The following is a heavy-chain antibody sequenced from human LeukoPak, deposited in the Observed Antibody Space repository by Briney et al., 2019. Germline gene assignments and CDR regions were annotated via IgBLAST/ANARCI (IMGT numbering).Heavy chain of an antibody. D-gene: IGHD3-10*01. J-gene: IGHJ4*02. CDR1: AFTFSSYA. Sequence: PGGSLRLSCAASAFTFSSYATSWVRQAPGKGLEWVSAISRSGGSTYYADSVKGRFTISRDNSKNTLYLQMNSLRAEDTAVYYCANYRSRFGESNPQYFDYWGQGTLVTVSS. V-gene: IGHV3-23*01. CDR2: ISRSGGST. CDR3: ANYRSRFGESNPQYFDY.